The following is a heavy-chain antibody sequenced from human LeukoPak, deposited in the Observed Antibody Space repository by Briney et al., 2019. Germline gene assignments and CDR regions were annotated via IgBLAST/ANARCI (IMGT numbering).Heavy chain of an antibody. CDR3: ARERSGSPY. CDR2: ISSSGSTI. CDR1: GFAFSSYE. D-gene: IGHD3-10*01. J-gene: IGHJ4*02. Sequence: GGSLRLSCAASGFAFSSYEMNWVRQAPGKGLEWVSYISSSGSTIYYADSVKGRFTISRDNAKNSLYLQMNSLRAEDTAVYYCARERSGSPYWGQGTLVTVSS. V-gene: IGHV3-48*03.